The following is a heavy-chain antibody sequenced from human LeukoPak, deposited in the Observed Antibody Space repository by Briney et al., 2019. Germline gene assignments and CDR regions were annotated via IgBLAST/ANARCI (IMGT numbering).Heavy chain of an antibody. J-gene: IGHJ4*02. Sequence: GGSLRLSCAASGFTFSSYWMSWVRQAPGKGLEWVAVIWYDGSSKDYADSVKGRFTISRDNAKNSLYLQMNSLRAEDTAVYYCASFITMVRGVNRDYWGQGTLVTVSS. V-gene: IGHV3-33*08. CDR3: ASFITMVRGVNRDY. CDR1: GFTFSSYW. D-gene: IGHD3-10*01. CDR2: IWYDGSSK.